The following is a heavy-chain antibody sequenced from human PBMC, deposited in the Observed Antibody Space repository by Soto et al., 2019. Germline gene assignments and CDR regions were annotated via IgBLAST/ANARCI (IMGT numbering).Heavy chain of an antibody. J-gene: IGHJ6*02. CDR2: IKSNTDGGTA. CDR3: STDIGIYGLDI. V-gene: IGHV3-15*01. CDR1: RFSFTNAW. Sequence: EVQLVESGGGFVQPGGSLRLSCVASRFSFTNAWMSWVRQAPGKGPEWGGRIKSNTDGGTADYAAPVKGRFTISRDDAQNTLYLHIDSLKSEDKALYNCSTDIGIYGLDIWGQGTTVTVSS. D-gene: IGHD1-26*01.